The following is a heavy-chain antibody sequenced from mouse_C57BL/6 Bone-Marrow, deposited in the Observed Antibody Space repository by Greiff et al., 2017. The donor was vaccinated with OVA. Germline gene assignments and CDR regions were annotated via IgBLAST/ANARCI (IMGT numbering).Heavy chain of an antibody. CDR1: GFTFSDYG. V-gene: IGHV5-17*01. CDR3: ARPIHYYGSSYWYFDV. J-gene: IGHJ1*03. Sequence: EVMLVESGGGLVKPGGSLKLSCAASGFTFSDYGMHWVRQAPEKGLEWVAYISSGSSTIYYADTVKGRFTISSDNAKNTLFLQMTSLRSEDTAMYYCARPIHYYGSSYWYFDVWGTGTTVTVSS. D-gene: IGHD1-1*01. CDR2: ISSGSSTI.